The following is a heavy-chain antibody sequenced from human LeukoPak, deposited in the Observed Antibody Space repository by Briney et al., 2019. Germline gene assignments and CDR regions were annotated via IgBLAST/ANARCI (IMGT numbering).Heavy chain of an antibody. CDR2: INPNSGGT. CDR3: ASRGNDFWSGYYMDV. D-gene: IGHD3-3*01. Sequence: GASVKVSCKASGYTFTGYYMHWVRQAPGQGLEWMGWINPNSGGTNYAQKFQGRATMTRDTSISTAYMELSRLRSDDTAVYYCASRGNDFWSGYYMDVWGKGTTVTVSS. J-gene: IGHJ6*03. V-gene: IGHV1-2*02. CDR1: GYTFTGYY.